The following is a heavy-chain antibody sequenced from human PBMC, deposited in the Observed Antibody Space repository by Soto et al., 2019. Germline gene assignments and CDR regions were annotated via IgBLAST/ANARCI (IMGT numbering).Heavy chain of an antibody. Sequence: PSETLSLTCSVSGGSISGSYWSWIRQSPGKGLEWLGYVYYTGSTNYSPSLRSRVSISVDTSKNEFSLRLSSVTAAGKAVYYCARGGGYDSFDFWGQGIQVTVSS. CDR3: ARGGGYDSFDF. CDR1: GGSISGSY. J-gene: IGHJ4*02. D-gene: IGHD2-15*01. V-gene: IGHV4-59*01. CDR2: VYYTGST.